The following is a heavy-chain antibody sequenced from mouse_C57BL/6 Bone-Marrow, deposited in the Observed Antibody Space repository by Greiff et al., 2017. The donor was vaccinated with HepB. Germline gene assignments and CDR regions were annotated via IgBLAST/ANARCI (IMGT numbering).Heavy chain of an antibody. CDR3: VRHDDYEYFDY. J-gene: IGHJ2*01. D-gene: IGHD2-4*01. CDR2: IRSKSNNYAT. V-gene: IGHV10-1*01. CDR1: GFSFNTYA. Sequence: EVMLVESGGGLVQPKGSLKLSCAASGFSFNTYAMNWVRQAPGKGLEWVARIRSKSNNYATYYADSVKDRFTISRDDSESMLYLQMNNLKTEDTAMYYCVRHDDYEYFDYWGQGTTLTVSS.